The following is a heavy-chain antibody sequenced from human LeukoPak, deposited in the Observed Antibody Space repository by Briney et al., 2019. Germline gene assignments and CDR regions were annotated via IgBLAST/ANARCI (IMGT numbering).Heavy chain of an antibody. D-gene: IGHD3-16*01. CDR3: VRDLLGLPPKYFDS. CDR2: TWYDASKE. V-gene: IGHV3-30*02. CDR1: GFTFGNFG. Sequence: GGSLRLSCEASGFTFGNFGMTWVRQAPGKGLEWVAYTWYDASKEEYADSVKGRFTISRDTSKSTVYLQMNCLRPEDTAVYYCVRDLLGLPPKYFDSWGQGTLVTVSS. J-gene: IGHJ4*02.